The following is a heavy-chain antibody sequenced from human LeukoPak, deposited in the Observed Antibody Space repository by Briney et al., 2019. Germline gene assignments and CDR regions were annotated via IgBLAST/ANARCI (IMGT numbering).Heavy chain of an antibody. J-gene: IGHJ4*02. D-gene: IGHD1-26*01. V-gene: IGHV4-39*07. CDR1: GGSISSSSYY. CDR3: AKSGGYGLIDY. CDR2: IYYSGST. Sequence: SETLSLTCTVSGGSISSSSYYWGWIRRPPGKGLEWIGSIYYSGSTYYNPSLKSRVTISVDTSKNQFSLKLSSVTAADTAVDYCAKSGGYGLIDYWGQGTLVTVSS.